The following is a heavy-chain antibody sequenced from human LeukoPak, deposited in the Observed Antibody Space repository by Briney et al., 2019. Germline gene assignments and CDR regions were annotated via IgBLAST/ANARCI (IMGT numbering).Heavy chain of an antibody. CDR2: ISPNSGGT. V-gene: IGHV1-2*02. CDR3: ARGGGRYSVDY. Sequence: ASVKVSCKASGYTFIDYYMHWVRQAPGQGLEWIGWISPNSGGTKSVQKFQGRVTMTRDTSITTVYMELSGLSLEDTAVYYCARGGGRYSVDYWGQGTLVIVSS. J-gene: IGHJ4*02. D-gene: IGHD1-26*01. CDR1: GYTFIDYY.